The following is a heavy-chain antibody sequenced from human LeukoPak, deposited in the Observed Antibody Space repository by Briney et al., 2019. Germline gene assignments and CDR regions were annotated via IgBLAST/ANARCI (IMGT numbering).Heavy chain of an antibody. D-gene: IGHD3-10*01. CDR3: AKVKVTMVRGVIYYFDY. CDR2: ISSSSSTI. J-gene: IGHJ4*02. Sequence: GGSLRLSCAASGFTFSSYSMNWVRQAPGKGLEWVSYISSSSSTIYYADSVKGRFTISRDNAKNSLYLQMNSLRAEDTAVYYCAKVKVTMVRGVIYYFDYWGQGTLVTVSS. CDR1: GFTFSSYS. V-gene: IGHV3-48*01.